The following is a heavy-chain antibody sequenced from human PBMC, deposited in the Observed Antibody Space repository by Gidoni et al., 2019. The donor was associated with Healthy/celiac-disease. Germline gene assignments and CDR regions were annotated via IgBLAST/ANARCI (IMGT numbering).Heavy chain of an antibody. CDR2: IYYSGST. Sequence: QLQLQESGPGLVKPSETLSLTCTVSGGSISSSRYYWGWIRQPPGKGLEWIGSIYYSGSTYYNPSLKSRVTISVDTSKNQFSLKLSSVTAADTAVYYCASSRLEWFSYYYYYGMDVWGQGTTVTVSS. D-gene: IGHD3-3*01. V-gene: IGHV4-39*01. CDR3: ASSRLEWFSYYYYYGMDV. CDR1: GGSISSSRYY. J-gene: IGHJ6*02.